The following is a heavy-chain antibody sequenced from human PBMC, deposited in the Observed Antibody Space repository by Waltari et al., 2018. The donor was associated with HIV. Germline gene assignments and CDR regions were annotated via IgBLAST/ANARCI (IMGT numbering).Heavy chain of an antibody. J-gene: IGHJ3*02. Sequence: EVQLLESGGGLVQPGGYLRLSCAASGITFSRYALSWVRQAPGKGLEWVAAISGSGGSTYYADSVKGRFTISRDNSKNTLYLQMNSLRAEDTAVYYCAKSHYDSSGYYDAFDIWGQGTMVTVSS. D-gene: IGHD3-22*01. CDR1: GITFSRYA. V-gene: IGHV3-23*01. CDR3: AKSHYDSSGYYDAFDI. CDR2: ISGSGGST.